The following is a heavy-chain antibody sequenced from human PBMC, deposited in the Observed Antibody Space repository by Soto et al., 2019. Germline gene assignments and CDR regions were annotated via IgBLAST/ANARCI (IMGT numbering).Heavy chain of an antibody. CDR3: ARSLSAIPGES. CDR2: IKQDASEK. V-gene: IGHV3-7*05. Sequence: EVQLVESGGGLVQSGGSLRLSCAATGFSISNYWMSWVRQGPGKGPEWVANIKQDASEKYYVDSVKGRFTISRDNAENSLYLQMTSLRAEDTAVYHDARSLSAIPGESWGQGTLVTVSS. D-gene: IGHD2-21*01. CDR1: GFSISNYW. J-gene: IGHJ5*02.